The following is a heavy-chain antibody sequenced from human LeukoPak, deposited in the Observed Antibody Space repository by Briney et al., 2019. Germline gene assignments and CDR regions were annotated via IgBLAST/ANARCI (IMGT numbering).Heavy chain of an antibody. Sequence: GGSLRLSCAASGFTFSSYAMSWVRQAPGKGLEWASAVSGSAGSTYYADSVKGRFTISRDNSKNTLYLQMNSLRAEDTAVYYCAVSFYYYYMDVWGKGTTVTVSS. D-gene: IGHD1-7*01. CDR3: AVSFYYYYMDV. CDR2: VSGSAGST. J-gene: IGHJ6*03. CDR1: GFTFSSYA. V-gene: IGHV3-23*01.